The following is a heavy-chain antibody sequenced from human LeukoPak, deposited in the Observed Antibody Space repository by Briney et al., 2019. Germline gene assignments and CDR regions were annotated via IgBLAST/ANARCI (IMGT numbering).Heavy chain of an antibody. J-gene: IGHJ5*02. CDR1: GFTFSSYA. Sequence: PGGSLRLSCAASGFTFSSYAMHWVRQAPGKGLEWVAVISYDGSNKYYADSVKGRFTISRDNSKNTLYLQMNSLRAEDTAVYYCARGPAWFGELFGPGNWFDPWGQGTLVTVSS. CDR2: ISYDGSNK. D-gene: IGHD3-10*01. V-gene: IGHV3-30*04. CDR3: ARGPAWFGELFGPGNWFDP.